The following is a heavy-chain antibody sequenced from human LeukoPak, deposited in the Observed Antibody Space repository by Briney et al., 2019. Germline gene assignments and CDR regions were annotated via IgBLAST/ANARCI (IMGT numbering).Heavy chain of an antibody. CDR1: GGSISSYY. CDR2: ICYSGST. Sequence: SETLSLTCTVPGGSISSYYWSWVRQPPGKGLEWIGYICYSGSTKYTPSLKSRVTISVDASKTQFSLKLNSVTAADTAVYYCARGSRELYYFDYWGQGTLVTVSS. V-gene: IGHV4-59*01. D-gene: IGHD1-7*01. CDR3: ARGSRELYYFDY. J-gene: IGHJ4*02.